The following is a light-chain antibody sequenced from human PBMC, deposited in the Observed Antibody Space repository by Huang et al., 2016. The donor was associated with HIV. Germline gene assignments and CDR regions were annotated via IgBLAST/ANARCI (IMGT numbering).Light chain of an antibody. CDR3: QQCGSSPLT. J-gene: IGKJ4*01. V-gene: IGKV3-20*01. Sequence: EIVLTQSPGTLSLSPGERATLFCRASQSISSNYLAWYQHKPGQAPRLRIYGASSRATGIPDRFGGSGSGTDFTLTISRLEPEDFAVYYCQQCGSSPLTFGGGTKVVVK. CDR1: QSISSNY. CDR2: GAS.